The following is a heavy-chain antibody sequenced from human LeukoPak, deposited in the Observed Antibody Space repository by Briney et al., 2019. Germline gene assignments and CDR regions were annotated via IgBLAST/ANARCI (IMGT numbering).Heavy chain of an antibody. J-gene: IGHJ2*01. CDR2: TYYKSKWYN. D-gene: IGHD2-15*01. Sequence: SQTLSLTCGISGDSVSSSSATWNWFRQSPSRGLEWLGRTYYKSKWYNDYAASVKSRITISPDTSRNQFSLQLSSVTPDDTAVYYCARDPSGGFRWYFDLWGRGTLVTVSS. V-gene: IGHV6-1*01. CDR1: GDSVSSSSAT. CDR3: ARDPSGGFRWYFDL.